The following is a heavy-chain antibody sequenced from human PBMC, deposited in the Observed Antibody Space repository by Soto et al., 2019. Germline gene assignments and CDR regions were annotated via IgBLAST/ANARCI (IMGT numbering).Heavy chain of an antibody. V-gene: IGHV5-51*01. CDR1: GYSFTSYW. Sequence: PGESLKVSCKGSGYSFTSYWIGWVRQMPGKALEWMGIIYPGDSDTRYSPSFQGQVTISADKSISTAYLQWSSLKASDTAMYYCARPPTRRSGYYFDAFDIWGQGTMVTVSS. D-gene: IGHD3-22*01. CDR2: IYPGDSDT. J-gene: IGHJ3*02. CDR3: ARPPTRRSGYYFDAFDI.